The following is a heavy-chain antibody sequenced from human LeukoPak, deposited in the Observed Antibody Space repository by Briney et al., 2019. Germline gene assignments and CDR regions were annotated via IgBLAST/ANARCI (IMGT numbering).Heavy chain of an antibody. CDR1: GFTFDDYA. CDR2: ISWNSGSI. Sequence: GGSLRLSCAASGFTFDDYAMHWVRQAPGKGLGWVSGISWNSGSIGYADSVKGRFTISRDNAKNSLYLQMNSLRAEDTAVYYCARDLGGLGIPYYYYYYGMDVWGQGTTVTVSS. V-gene: IGHV3-9*01. J-gene: IGHJ6*02. D-gene: IGHD7-27*01. CDR3: ARDLGGLGIPYYYYYYGMDV.